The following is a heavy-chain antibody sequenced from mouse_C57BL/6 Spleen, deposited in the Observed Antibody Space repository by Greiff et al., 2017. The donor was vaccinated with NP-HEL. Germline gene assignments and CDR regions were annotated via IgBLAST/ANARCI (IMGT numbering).Heavy chain of an antibody. Sequence: EVQLQQSGPELVKPGASVKISCKASGYSFTGYYMNWVKQSPEKSLEWIGEINPSTGGTTYNQKFKAKATLTVDKSSSTAYMQLKSLTSEDSAVYYCARVITTVVEGYAMDYWGQGTSVTVSS. CDR1: GYSFTGYY. V-gene: IGHV1-42*01. D-gene: IGHD1-1*01. CDR3: ARVITTVVEGYAMDY. J-gene: IGHJ4*01. CDR2: INPSTGGT.